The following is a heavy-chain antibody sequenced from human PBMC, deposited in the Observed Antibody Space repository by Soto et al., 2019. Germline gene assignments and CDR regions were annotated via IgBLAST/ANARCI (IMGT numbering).Heavy chain of an antibody. Sequence: PGGSLRLSCAASGFTFSNHWMNWVRQVTGRGMEWVAKIKEDGSSTYFADSVKGRFTISRDNAKNSLYLQMNSLRAEDTAVYYCARGVLYYYDSSGYPHWFDPWGQGALVTVSS. D-gene: IGHD3-22*01. J-gene: IGHJ5*02. CDR1: GFTFSNHW. CDR2: IKEDGSST. CDR3: ARGVLYYYDSSGYPHWFDP. V-gene: IGHV3-7*01.